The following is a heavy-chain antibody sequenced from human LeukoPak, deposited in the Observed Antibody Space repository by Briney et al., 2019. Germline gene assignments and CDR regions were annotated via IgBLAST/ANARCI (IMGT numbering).Heavy chain of an antibody. CDR3: ATYYYGSDVYFQH. J-gene: IGHJ1*01. CDR2: ISSSSSYI. CDR1: GFTFSSYS. D-gene: IGHD3-10*01. Sequence: TGGSLRLSCAASGFTFSSYSMNWVRQAPGKGLEWVSSISSSSSYIYYADSVKGRFTISRDNAKNSLYLEMNSLRDEDTAVYYCATYYYGSDVYFQHWGQGTLVTVSS. V-gene: IGHV3-21*01.